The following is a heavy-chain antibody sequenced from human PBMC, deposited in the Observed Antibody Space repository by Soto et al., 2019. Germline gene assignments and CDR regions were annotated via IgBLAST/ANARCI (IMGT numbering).Heavy chain of an antibody. V-gene: IGHV4-39*01. D-gene: IGHD3-3*01. CDR3: ARQGTTIFGVAYYYMDV. CDR2: IYYRGST. Sequence: SETLSLTCTVSGGSISSSSYYWGWIRQPPGKGLEWIGRIYYRGSTYYNPSLKSRVTISVDTSKNQFSLKLSSVTAADTAVYYCARQGTTIFGVAYYYMDVWGKGTTVTVSS. CDR1: GGSISSSSYY. J-gene: IGHJ6*03.